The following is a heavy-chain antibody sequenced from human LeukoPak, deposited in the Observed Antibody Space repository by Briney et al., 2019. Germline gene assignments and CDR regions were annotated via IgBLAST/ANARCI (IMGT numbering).Heavy chain of an antibody. V-gene: IGHV4-39*07. J-gene: IGHJ5*02. Sequence: SETLSLTCTVSGGSISSSSYYWGWIRQPPGKGLEWIGSIYYSGSTYYNPSLKSRLTISVDTSKSQFSLKLSSVTAADTAVYYCARRAVAAVASGGNWFDPWGQGTLVTVSS. D-gene: IGHD6-19*01. CDR2: IYYSGST. CDR1: GGSISSSSYY. CDR3: ARRAVAAVASGGNWFDP.